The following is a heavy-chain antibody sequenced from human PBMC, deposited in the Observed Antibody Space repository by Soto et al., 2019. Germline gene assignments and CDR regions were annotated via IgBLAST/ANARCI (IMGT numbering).Heavy chain of an antibody. CDR2: IFYTGST. V-gene: IGHV4-30-4*01. CDR3: ARGKAAWYRDYYFDY. Sequence: QVQLQESGPGLVKSSQTLSLTCSVSGGTINSGDYFWSWIRQPPGNGPEWIRSIFYTGSTYYSPSLKSRASMSMDTSKNLLSLRLRSLTAADTAVYFCARGKAAWYRDYYFDYWGQGALVTVSS. D-gene: IGHD2-15*01. CDR1: GGTINSGDYF. J-gene: IGHJ4*02.